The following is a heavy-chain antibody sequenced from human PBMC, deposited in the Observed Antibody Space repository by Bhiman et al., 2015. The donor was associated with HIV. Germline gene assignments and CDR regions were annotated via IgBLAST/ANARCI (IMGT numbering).Heavy chain of an antibody. CDR2: IKQDGSEK. V-gene: IGHV3-7*01. CDR3: ARDGQHFDWLLWNYYDYALDV. D-gene: IGHD3-9*01. CDR1: GFTFSRYW. J-gene: IGHJ6*02. Sequence: EVQLVESGGGLVEPGGSLRLSCAASGFTFSRYWMSWVRQAPGKGLEWVANIKQDGSEKYYVDSVKGRFTISRDNTNDSVYLQMNSLRAEDTAVYYCARDGQHFDWLLWNYYDYALDVWGQGTTVTVSS.